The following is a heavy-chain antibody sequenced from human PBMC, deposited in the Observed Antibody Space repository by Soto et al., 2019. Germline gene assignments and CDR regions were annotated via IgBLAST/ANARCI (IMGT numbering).Heavy chain of an antibody. CDR1: GFTFSSYG. J-gene: IGHJ4*02. CDR3: AKEDLWFGEKSFDY. D-gene: IGHD3-10*01. V-gene: IGHV3-30*18. Sequence: GGSLRLSCAASGFTFSSYGMHWVRQAPGKGLEWVAVISYDGSNKYYADSVKGRFTISRDNSKNTLYLQMNSLRAEDTAVYYCAKEDLWFGEKSFDYWGKGTLVTVSS. CDR2: ISYDGSNK.